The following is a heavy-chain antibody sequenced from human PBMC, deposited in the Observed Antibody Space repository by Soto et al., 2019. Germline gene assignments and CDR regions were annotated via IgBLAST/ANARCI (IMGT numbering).Heavy chain of an antibody. Sequence: ASVKVSCKASGGTFSSYAISWVRQAPGQGLEWMGGIIPIFGTANYAQKFQGRVTITADESTSTAYMELSSLRSEDTAVYYCARVLEVREYSGYGYYYYYYMGVWGKGTKVTVSS. J-gene: IGHJ6*03. V-gene: IGHV1-69*13. D-gene: IGHD5-12*01. CDR1: GGTFSSYA. CDR3: ARVLEVREYSGYGYYYYYYMGV. CDR2: IIPIFGTA.